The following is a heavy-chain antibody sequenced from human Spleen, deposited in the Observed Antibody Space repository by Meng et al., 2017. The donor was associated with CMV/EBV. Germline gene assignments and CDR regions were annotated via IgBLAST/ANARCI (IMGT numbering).Heavy chain of an antibody. CDR3: ARQATGYCSGGSCYSGSIFDY. CDR1: WCSQRSGDYF. D-gene: IGHD2-15*01. V-gene: IGHV4-30-4*01. J-gene: IGHJ4*02. Sequence: QPPGPGPGTGEPSQTPSPPCTGSWCSQRSGDYFWRWNPQPPGKGLEWIGYIYYSGSTHYNPSLKSRVTISVDTSKNQFSLKVSSVTAADTAVYYCARQATGYCSGGSCYSGSIFDYWGQGTLVTVSS. CDR2: IYYSGST.